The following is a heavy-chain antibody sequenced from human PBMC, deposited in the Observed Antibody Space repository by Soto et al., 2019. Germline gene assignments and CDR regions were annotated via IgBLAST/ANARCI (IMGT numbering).Heavy chain of an antibody. CDR2: ISSSSSFI. V-gene: IGHV3-21*01. D-gene: IGHD5-12*01. J-gene: IGHJ3*02. CDR1: GIIFNNYN. CDR3: AREGGYSGYALGDVFDI. Sequence: VGSLRLSCAASGIIFNNYNMNWVRQAPGXGLEWVSSISSSSSFIYYADSVKGRFTISRDNAKNSLYLQMNSLRAEDTAVYYCAREGGYSGYALGDVFDIWGQGTMVTVSS.